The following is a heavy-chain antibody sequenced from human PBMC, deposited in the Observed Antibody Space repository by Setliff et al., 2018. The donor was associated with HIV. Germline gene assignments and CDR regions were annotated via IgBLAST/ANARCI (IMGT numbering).Heavy chain of an antibody. CDR1: DGSFSNDY. CDR3: ARGVPLLPPRN. CDR2: IYYSVST. V-gene: IGHV4-59*12. J-gene: IGHJ4*02. Sequence: SETLSLTCTVSDGSFSNDYWTWIRQIPGKGLEWIGYIYYSVSTKYNPSLTSRVTISVDTSKNHFSPKLTSVTAADTAVYYCARGVPLLPPRNSGQGALVTVSS. D-gene: IGHD1-26*01.